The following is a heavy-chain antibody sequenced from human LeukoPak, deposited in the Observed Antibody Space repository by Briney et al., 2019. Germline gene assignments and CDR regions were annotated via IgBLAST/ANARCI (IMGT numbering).Heavy chain of an antibody. V-gene: IGHV3-23*01. Sequence: GGSLRLSCAASGFTFSSYAMNWVRQAPGKGLEWVSAISGRGDITYYTDSVKGRFIISRDNSRSTLYLQMSSLRAEDTAVYYCTKDLAFCGGDCYSGADNWGQGALVTVSS. D-gene: IGHD2-21*01. CDR3: TKDLAFCGGDCYSGADN. J-gene: IGHJ4*02. CDR2: ISGRGDIT. CDR1: GFTFSSYA.